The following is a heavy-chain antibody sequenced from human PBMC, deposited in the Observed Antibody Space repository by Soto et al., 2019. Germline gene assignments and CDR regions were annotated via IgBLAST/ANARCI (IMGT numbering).Heavy chain of an antibody. CDR2: ISSSSSYI. CDR3: ARQLGGFVELPPDY. Sequence: PGGSLRLSCAASGFTFSSYSMNWVRQAPGKGLEWVSSISSSSSYIYYADSVKGRFTISRDNAKNSLYLQMNSLRAEDTAVYYCARQLGGFVELPPDYWAQGTLVTVSS. V-gene: IGHV3-21*01. J-gene: IGHJ4*02. CDR1: GFTFSSYS. D-gene: IGHD3-10*01.